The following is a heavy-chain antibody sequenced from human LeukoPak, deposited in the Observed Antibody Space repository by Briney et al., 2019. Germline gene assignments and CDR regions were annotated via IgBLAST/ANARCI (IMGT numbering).Heavy chain of an antibody. V-gene: IGHV4-31*03. Sequence: SETLSLTCTVSGGSISSGGYYWSWIRQHPGKGLELIGYIYYSGSTYYNPSLKSRVTISVDTSKNQFSLKLSSVTAADTAVYYCARGLSGFLDYYYGMDVWGQGTTVTVSS. CDR2: IYYSGST. D-gene: IGHD3-22*01. CDR1: GGSISSGGYY. J-gene: IGHJ6*02. CDR3: ARGLSGFLDYYYGMDV.